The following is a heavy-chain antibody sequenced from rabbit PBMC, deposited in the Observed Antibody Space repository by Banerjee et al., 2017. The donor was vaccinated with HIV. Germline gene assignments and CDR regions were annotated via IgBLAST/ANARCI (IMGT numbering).Heavy chain of an antibody. CDR2: IDSGSSGFT. Sequence: QEHLKESGGGLVQPGGSLKLSCTASGFTLSSSSYMCWVRQAPGKGLEWIACIDSGSSGFTYFATWAKGRFTISRTSSTTVTLRMTSLTAADRATYFCARDLVGVIGWNFYLWGPGTLVTVS. J-gene: IGHJ4*01. V-gene: IGHV1S45*01. CDR3: ARDLVGVIGWNFYL. D-gene: IGHD1-1*01. CDR1: GFTLSSSSY.